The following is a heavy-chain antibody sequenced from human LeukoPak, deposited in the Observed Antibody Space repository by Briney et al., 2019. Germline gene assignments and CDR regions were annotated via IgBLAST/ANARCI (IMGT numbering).Heavy chain of an antibody. J-gene: IGHJ4*02. D-gene: IGHD1-1*01. CDR2: INPNSGT. V-gene: IGHV1-2*02. CDR3: ARNRWMDY. Sequence: ASVKVSCKASGYSFTNYGITWVRQAPGQGLEWMGWINPNSGTNYAQKFQGRVTMTRDTSISTAYMELTRLTSDDTAVYYCARNRWMDYWGQGTLATVSS. CDR1: GYSFTNYG.